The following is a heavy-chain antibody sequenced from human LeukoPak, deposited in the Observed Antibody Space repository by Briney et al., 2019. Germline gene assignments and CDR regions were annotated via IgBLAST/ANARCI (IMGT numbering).Heavy chain of an antibody. V-gene: IGHV4-39*01. CDR1: GGSISSSSYY. J-gene: IGHJ3*02. CDR2: IYYSGST. CDR3: ASSLNDAFDI. Sequence: PSETLSLTCTVSGGSISSSSYYWGWVRQPPGKGLEWIGSIYYSGSTYYNPSLRSRVTISVDTSENQFSLKLSSVTAADTAVYYCASSLNDAFDIWGQGTMVTVSS.